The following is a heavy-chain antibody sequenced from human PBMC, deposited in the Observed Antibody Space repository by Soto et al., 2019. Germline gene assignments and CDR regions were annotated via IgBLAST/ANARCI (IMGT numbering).Heavy chain of an antibody. Sequence: PGGSLRLSCAASGFTFSSYAMSWVRQAPGKGLEWVSAISGSGGSTYYADSVKGRFTISRDNSKNTLYLQMNSLRAEDTAVYYCAKDVEDCSGGSCYPAYAFDIRGQRTMVTLS. V-gene: IGHV3-23*01. CDR1: GFTFSSYA. D-gene: IGHD2-15*01. J-gene: IGHJ3*02. CDR2: ISGSGGST. CDR3: AKDVEDCSGGSCYPAYAFDI.